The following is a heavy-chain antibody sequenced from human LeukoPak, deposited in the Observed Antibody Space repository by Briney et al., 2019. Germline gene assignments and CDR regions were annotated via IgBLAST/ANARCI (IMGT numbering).Heavy chain of an antibody. CDR2: INHSGST. D-gene: IGHD3-3*01. CDR3: AGLTYYDFWSGPGDP. V-gene: IGHV4-34*01. J-gene: IGHJ5*02. CDR1: GGSFSGYY. Sequence: PSETLSLTCAVYGGSFSGYYWSWIRQPPGKGLEWIGEINHSGSTNYNPSLKSRVTISVDTSKSQFSLKLSSVTAADTAVCYCAGLTYYDFWSGPGDPWGQGTLVTVSS.